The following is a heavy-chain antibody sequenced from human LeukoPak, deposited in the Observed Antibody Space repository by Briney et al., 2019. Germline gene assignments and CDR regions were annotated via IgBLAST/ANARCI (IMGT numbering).Heavy chain of an antibody. CDR3: ARGGGLDV. Sequence: GGSLRLSCAASGFTFSSHWMTWVRQAPGKGLEWVASINHNGNVNYYVDSVKGRFTISRDNAKNSLYLQMSNLRAEDTAVYFCARGGGLDVWGQGATVTVSS. D-gene: IGHD3-16*01. CDR1: GFTFSSHW. V-gene: IGHV3-7*03. CDR2: INHNGNVN. J-gene: IGHJ6*02.